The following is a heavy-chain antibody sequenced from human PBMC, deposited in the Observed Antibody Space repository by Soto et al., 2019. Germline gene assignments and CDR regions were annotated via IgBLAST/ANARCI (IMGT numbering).Heavy chain of an antibody. CDR2: IYSGGST. V-gene: IGHV3-66*01. CDR1: GFSVRNNY. J-gene: IGHJ3*01. CDR3: ARDRGYR. D-gene: IGHD5-12*01. Sequence: QLVESGGGLVQPGGSLRLSCAASGFSVRNNYMKWVRQAPGKGLEWVSLIYSGGSTYYADSVKGRFTISRDNSKNSLFLQMNSLRVEDTAVYYCARDRGYRWGQGTMV.